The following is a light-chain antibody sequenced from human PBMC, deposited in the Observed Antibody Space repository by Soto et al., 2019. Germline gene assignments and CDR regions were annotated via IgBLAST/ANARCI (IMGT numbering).Light chain of an antibody. CDR2: EVS. CDR3: TSYRSSSTRYV. J-gene: IGLJ1*01. CDR1: SSDVGGYNH. V-gene: IGLV2-14*01. Sequence: QSALTQPASVSGSPGQSITISCTGTSSDVGGYNHVSWYQQHPGRAPKLMIYEVSNRPSGISNRFSGSKSGNTASLTISGLQAEDEADYYCTSYRSSSTRYVFGTGTKLTVL.